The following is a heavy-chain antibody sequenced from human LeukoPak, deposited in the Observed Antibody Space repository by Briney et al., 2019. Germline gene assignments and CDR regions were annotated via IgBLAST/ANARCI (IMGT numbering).Heavy chain of an antibody. Sequence: ASVKVSCKASGYTFTGYYMHWVRQAPGQGLEWMGWINPNSGGTNYAQKFQGRVTMTRDTSISTAYMELSSLRSEDTAVYYCARPGEYSSSNDAFDIWGQGTMVTVSS. D-gene: IGHD6-6*01. CDR2: INPNSGGT. J-gene: IGHJ3*02. CDR3: ARPGEYSSSNDAFDI. CDR1: GYTFTGYY. V-gene: IGHV1-2*02.